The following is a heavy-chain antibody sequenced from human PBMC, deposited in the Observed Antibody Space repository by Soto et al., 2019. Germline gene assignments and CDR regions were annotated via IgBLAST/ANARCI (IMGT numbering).Heavy chain of an antibody. CDR3: ARAGRDRTTWSGYNLDY. V-gene: IGHV1-69*01. CDR1: GGTFSSYA. J-gene: IGHJ4*02. Sequence: QVQLVQSGAEVQKPGSSVKVSCKASGGTFSSYAISWVRQAAGQGLEWMGGIIPIFGTANYAQKFQGRVTITADESTSTAYMELSSLRSEDTAVYYCARAGRDRTTWSGYNLDYWGQGTLVTVSS. CDR2: IIPIFGTA. D-gene: IGHD3-3*01.